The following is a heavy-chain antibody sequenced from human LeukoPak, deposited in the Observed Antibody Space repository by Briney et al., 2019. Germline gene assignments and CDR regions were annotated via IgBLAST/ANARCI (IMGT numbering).Heavy chain of an antibody. V-gene: IGHV3-23*01. CDR1: GFTFSRYA. CDR3: AKDRGYCSGGSCYSEDFDY. Sequence: GGSLRLSCAASGFTFSRYAMSWVRQAPGKGLEWVSAISGSGGSTYYADSVKGRFTISRDNSKNTLYLQMNSLRAEDTAVYYCAKDRGYCSGGSCYSEDFDYWGQGTLVTVSS. J-gene: IGHJ4*02. D-gene: IGHD2-15*01. CDR2: ISGSGGST.